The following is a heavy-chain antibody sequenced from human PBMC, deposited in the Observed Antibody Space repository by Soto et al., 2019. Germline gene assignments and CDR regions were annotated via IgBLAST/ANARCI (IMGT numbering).Heavy chain of an antibody. V-gene: IGHV1-69*13. CDR1: GGTFSSYA. CDR2: IIPIFGTA. J-gene: IGHJ6*02. D-gene: IGHD5-12*01. CDR3: ARDIVATIGDYYYYYGMDV. Sequence: SVKVSCKASGGTFSSYAISWVRQAPGQGLEWMGGIIPIFGTANYAQKFQGRVTITADESTSTAYMELSSLRSEDTAVYYCARDIVATIGDYYYYYGMDVWGQGTTVTVSS.